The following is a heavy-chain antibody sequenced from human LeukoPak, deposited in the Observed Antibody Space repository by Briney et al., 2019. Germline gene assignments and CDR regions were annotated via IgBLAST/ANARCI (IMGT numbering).Heavy chain of an antibody. Sequence: ASVKVSCKASGYTFTGHYMHWVRQAPGQGPEWLGWINPNSGGTIYAHNFQGRGTMTRYTSISTAYMELSILKSDDTAVYYCARVRMAVGSVSFYYYGMDVWGQGTTVTVSS. CDR1: GYTFTGHY. CDR2: INPNSGGT. J-gene: IGHJ6*02. CDR3: ARVRMAVGSVSFYYYGMDV. V-gene: IGHV1-2*07. D-gene: IGHD6-19*01.